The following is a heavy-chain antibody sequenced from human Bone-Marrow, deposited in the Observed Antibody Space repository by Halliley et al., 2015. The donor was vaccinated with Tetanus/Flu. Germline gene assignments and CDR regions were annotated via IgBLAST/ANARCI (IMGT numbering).Heavy chain of an antibody. J-gene: IGHJ6*02. Sequence: YYGRTEYAGSVKGRFTISRDDSKSIAFLQMNGLRSEDTAVYYCARAHDFVWGIYRPPPFGMDVWGQGTTVTVSS. D-gene: IGHD3-16*02. CDR3: ARAHDFVWGIYRPPPFGMDV. V-gene: IGHV3-49*02. CDR2: YYGRT.